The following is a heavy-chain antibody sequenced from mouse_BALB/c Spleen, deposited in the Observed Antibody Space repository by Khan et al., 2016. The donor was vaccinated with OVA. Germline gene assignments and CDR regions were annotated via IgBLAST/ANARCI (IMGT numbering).Heavy chain of an antibody. Sequence: EVKLLESGPGLVKPSQSLSLTCTVTGYSITNDYAWNWIRQFPGNKLEWMGYISSTGSTSYNPSLKSRISITRDTSKNQFFLQLRSVTSEDTATYYCARDGHYAMDYWGQGTSVTVAS. V-gene: IGHV3-2*02. CDR3: ARDGHYAMDY. CDR2: ISSTGST. CDR1: GYSITNDYA. D-gene: IGHD2-3*01. J-gene: IGHJ4*01.